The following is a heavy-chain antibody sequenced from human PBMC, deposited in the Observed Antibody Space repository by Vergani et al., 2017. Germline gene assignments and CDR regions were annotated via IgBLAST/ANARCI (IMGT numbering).Heavy chain of an antibody. CDR3: ARGEWQLVSSGYYYYYGMDV. CDR1: GGSFSDYY. J-gene: IGHJ6*02. V-gene: IGHV4-34*01. D-gene: IGHD6-13*01. Sequence: QVQLQQWGAGLLKPSETLSLTCAVYGGSFSDYYWSWIRQPPGKGLEWIGEINHSGSTNYNPSLKSRVTISVDTSKNQFFLKVSSVTAADTAVYYCARGEWQLVSSGYYYYYGMDVWGQGTTVTVSS. CDR2: INHSGST.